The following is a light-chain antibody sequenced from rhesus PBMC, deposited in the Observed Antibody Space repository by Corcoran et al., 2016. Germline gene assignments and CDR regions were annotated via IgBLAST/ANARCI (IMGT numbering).Light chain of an antibody. J-gene: IGLJ1*01. CDR1: SSDVGNYNY. CDR2: GVS. CDR3: CSYTTSTTYI. Sequence: QAAPTQPPSVSGSPGQSVAISCTGTSSDVGNYNYVSWYQQHPGKAPKLMIYGVSKRPSGVSDRFSGSKSGNTASLTISGLQAEDEADYYCCSYTTSTTYIFAAGTRLTVL. V-gene: IGLV2S7*01.